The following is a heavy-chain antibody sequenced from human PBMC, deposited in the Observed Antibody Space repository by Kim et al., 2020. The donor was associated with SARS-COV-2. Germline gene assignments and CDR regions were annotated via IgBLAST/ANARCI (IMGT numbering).Heavy chain of an antibody. CDR2: KK. CDR3: ARDMGEFMDD. Sequence: KKYHPESVKGRLTVARDNSKNTLYLQMNSRRDEDTDVYYCARDMGEFMDDWGQGTTVTVSS. V-gene: IGHV3-30*01. J-gene: IGHJ6*02. D-gene: IGHD3-16*01.